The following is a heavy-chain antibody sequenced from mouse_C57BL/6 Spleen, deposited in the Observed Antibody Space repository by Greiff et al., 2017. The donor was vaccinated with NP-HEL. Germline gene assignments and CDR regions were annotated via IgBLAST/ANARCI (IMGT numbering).Heavy chain of an antibody. J-gene: IGHJ3*01. CDR1: GYTFTSYW. D-gene: IGHD2-2*01. CDR3: ARRGSTMVTGGFAY. V-gene: IGHV1-69*01. Sequence: QVQLQQPGAELVMPGASVKLSCKASGYTFTSYWMHWVKQRPGQGLEWIGEIDPSDSYTNYNQKFKGKSTLTVDKSSSTAYMQLSSLTSEDSAVYYCARRGSTMVTGGFAYWGQGTLVTVSA. CDR2: IDPSDSYT.